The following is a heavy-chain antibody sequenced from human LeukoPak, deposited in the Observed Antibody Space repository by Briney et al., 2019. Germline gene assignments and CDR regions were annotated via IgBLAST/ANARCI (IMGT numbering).Heavy chain of an antibody. V-gene: IGHV4-30-2*01. J-gene: IGHJ6*02. CDR1: GGSISSGGYS. D-gene: IGHD3-3*01. Sequence: SETLSLTCAVSGGSISSGGYSWSWIRQPPGKGLEWIGYIYHSGSTYYNPSLKSRVTISVDRSKNQFSLKLSSVTAADTAVYYCARDGSVRSGNDFWSGYYIYYYYGMDVWGQGTTVTVSS. CDR2: IYHSGST. CDR3: ARDGSVRSGNDFWSGYYIYYYYGMDV.